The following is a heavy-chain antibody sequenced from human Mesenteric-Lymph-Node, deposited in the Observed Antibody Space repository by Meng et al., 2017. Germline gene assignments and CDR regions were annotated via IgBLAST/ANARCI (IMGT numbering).Heavy chain of an antibody. CDR1: GDSVSTNSAA. V-gene: IGHV6-1*01. J-gene: IGHJ4*02. D-gene: IGHD6-25*01. CDR3: ARDPAAFDF. CDR2: TYYKSKWYI. Sequence: QVELQQSGPGLVKPPQTLSPTCAISGDSVSTNSAAWNWIRQSPSGGLEWLGRTYYKSKWYIDYAESVKSRITINPDTSKNQFSLQLNSVTPEDTAVYYCARDPAAFDFWGQGILVTVSS.